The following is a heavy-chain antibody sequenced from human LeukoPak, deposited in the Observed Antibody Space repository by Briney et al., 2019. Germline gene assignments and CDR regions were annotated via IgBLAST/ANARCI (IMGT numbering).Heavy chain of an antibody. CDR1: GYTFTSYG. V-gene: IGHV1-18*01. CDR3: ARDGDSSGWRGGWDDY. CDR2: ISAYNGNT. J-gene: IGHJ4*02. Sequence: GASVKVSCKASGYTFTSYGISWVRQAPGQGLEWVGWISAYNGNTNYAQKLQGRVTMTTDTSTSTAYMELRSLRSDDTAVYYCARDGDSSGWRGGWDDYWGQGALVIVSS. D-gene: IGHD6-19*01.